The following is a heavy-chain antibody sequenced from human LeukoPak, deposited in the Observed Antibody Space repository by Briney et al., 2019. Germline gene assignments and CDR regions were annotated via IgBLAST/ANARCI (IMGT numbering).Heavy chain of an antibody. D-gene: IGHD6-19*01. Sequence: SQTLSLTCAISGDSVFSNSAAWNWIRQSPSRGLEWLGRTYYRSKWYNDYAVSVKSRITINPDTSKNQFSLQLNSVTPEDTAVYYCARDSRGWYGDYYYYGMDVWGQGTTVTVSS. CDR3: ARDSRGWYGDYYYYGMDV. CDR2: TYYRSKWYN. J-gene: IGHJ6*02. V-gene: IGHV6-1*01. CDR1: GDSVFSNSAA.